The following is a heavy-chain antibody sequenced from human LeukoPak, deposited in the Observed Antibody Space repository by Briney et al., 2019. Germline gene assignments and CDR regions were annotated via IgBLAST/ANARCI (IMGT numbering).Heavy chain of an antibody. J-gene: IGHJ3*02. Sequence: GGSLRLSCAASGFTFSSYNINWVRQAPGKGLEWVSSISSSSSYIYYADSVKGRFTISRDNAKNSVYLQMKSLRPEDTAVYYCARSEFGAFDIWGQGTMVTVSS. D-gene: IGHD3-10*01. CDR3: ARSEFGAFDI. V-gene: IGHV3-21*01. CDR1: GFTFSSYN. CDR2: ISSSSSYI.